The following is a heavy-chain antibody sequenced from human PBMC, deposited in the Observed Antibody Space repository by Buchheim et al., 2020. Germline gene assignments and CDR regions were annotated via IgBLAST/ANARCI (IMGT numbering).Heavy chain of an antibody. CDR3: AKGQPLGYCSGGACPYYFDS. CDR2: ISGSGGST. Sequence: EVQLLESGGGLVQPGGSLRLSCAASGFTFSSYAMSWVRQAPGKGLEWVSGISGSGGSTYYAPSVKGRFTISRDTSKNTLYLHMSTLRAEDTAVYYCAKGQPLGYCSGGACPYYFDSWGQGTL. J-gene: IGHJ4*02. D-gene: IGHD2-15*01. CDR1: GFTFSSYA. V-gene: IGHV3-23*01.